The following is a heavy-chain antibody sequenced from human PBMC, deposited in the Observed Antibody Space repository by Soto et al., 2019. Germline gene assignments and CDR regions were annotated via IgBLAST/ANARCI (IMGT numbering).Heavy chain of an antibody. V-gene: IGHV3-21*06. CDR1: GFTFTRYS. CDR2: ISSTTNYI. Sequence: GGSLRLSCAASGFTFTRYSMNWVRQAPGKGLEWVSAISSTTNYIYYGDSMKGRFTISRDNAKNSLYLEMNSLRAEDTAVYYCARESEDLTSNFDYWGQGTLVTVSS. CDR3: ARESEDLTSNFDY. J-gene: IGHJ4*02.